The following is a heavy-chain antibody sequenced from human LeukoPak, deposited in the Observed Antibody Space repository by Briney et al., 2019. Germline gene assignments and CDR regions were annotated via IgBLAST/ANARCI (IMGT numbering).Heavy chain of an antibody. CDR3: AREKGNYDGYYNYYMDV. D-gene: IGHD4-11*01. CDR1: GFTFSNYW. V-gene: IGHV3-7*01. CDR2: IKQDGSDK. J-gene: IGHJ6*03. Sequence: PGGSLRLSCAASGFTFSNYWMNWVRRAPGKGLEWVANIKQDGSDKYYVDSVKGRFTISRDNAKNSLYLQMNSLRAEDTAVYYCAREKGNYDGYYNYYMDVWGKGTTVTVSS.